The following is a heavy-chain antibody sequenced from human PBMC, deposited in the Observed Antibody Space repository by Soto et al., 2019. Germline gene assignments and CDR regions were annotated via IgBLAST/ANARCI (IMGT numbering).Heavy chain of an antibody. J-gene: IGHJ6*02. V-gene: IGHV1-18*01. Sequence: ASVKVSCKASGYTFTSYGISWVRQAPGQGLEWMGRISAYNGNTNYAQKLQGRVTMTTDTSTSTAYMELRSLRSDDTAVYYCARDRGPGIAAAGTYYYYYGMDVWGQGTTVTVSS. CDR2: ISAYNGNT. CDR1: GYTFTSYG. CDR3: ARDRGPGIAAAGTYYYYYGMDV. D-gene: IGHD6-13*01.